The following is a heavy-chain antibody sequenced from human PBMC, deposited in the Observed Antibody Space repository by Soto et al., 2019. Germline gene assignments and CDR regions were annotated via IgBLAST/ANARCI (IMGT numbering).Heavy chain of an antibody. J-gene: IGHJ4*02. Sequence: PGGSLRLSCAASGFTFSGYAMSWVRQDPGKGLEWVSAISGSGGSTYYADSVKGRFTISRDNSKNTLYLQMNSLRAEDTAVYYCAKEPVLDYYDSGGYYDYWGQGTLVTVSS. CDR3: AKEPVLDYYDSGGYYDY. D-gene: IGHD3-22*01. CDR2: ISGSGGST. V-gene: IGHV3-23*01. CDR1: GFTFSGYA.